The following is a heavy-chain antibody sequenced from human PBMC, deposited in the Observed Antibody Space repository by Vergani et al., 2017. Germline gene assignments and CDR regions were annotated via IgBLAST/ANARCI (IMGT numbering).Heavy chain of an antibody. CDR2: IYPADSDT. Sequence: EVELVQSGPEMRKPGESLKISCKGSEYSFGNYWIGWVRQMPGKSLEWLGIIYPADSDTRYSPSFQGQVTSSADKSISTAFLHWDSLKATDTALYYCARHTTYIDSGGQGTLVTVSS. CDR3: ARHTTYIDS. V-gene: IGHV5-51*01. CDR1: EYSFGNYW. D-gene: IGHD1-1*01. J-gene: IGHJ4*02.